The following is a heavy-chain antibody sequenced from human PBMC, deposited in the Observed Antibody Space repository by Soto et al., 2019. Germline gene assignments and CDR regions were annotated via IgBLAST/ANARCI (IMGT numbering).Heavy chain of an antibody. CDR1: GFTFSSYA. J-gene: IGHJ5*02. Sequence: PGGSLRLSCAASGFTFSSYAMSWVRQAPGKGLEWVSAISGSGGSTYYADSVKGRFTISRDNSKNTLYLQMNSLRAEDTAVYYCAKDGRYQLLSNNWFDPWGQGTLVTVSS. V-gene: IGHV3-23*01. D-gene: IGHD2-2*01. CDR2: ISGSGGST. CDR3: AKDGRYQLLSNNWFDP.